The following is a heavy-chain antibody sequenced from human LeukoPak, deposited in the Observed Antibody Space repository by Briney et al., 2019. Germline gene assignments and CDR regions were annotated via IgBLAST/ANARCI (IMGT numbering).Heavy chain of an antibody. CDR1: GDSVSSNSAA. D-gene: IGHD2-15*01. V-gene: IGHV6-1*01. CDR2: TYYRSKWYN. J-gene: IGHJ6*03. Sequence: SQSLSLTCAISGDSVSSNSAAWNWIRQSPSRCLEWLRRTYYRSKWYNDYAVSVKSRITINPDTSKNQFSLQLNSVTPEDTAVYYCAREFGYCSGGSCYARYYYYMDVWGKGTTVTVSS. CDR3: AREFGYCSGGSCYARYYYYMDV.